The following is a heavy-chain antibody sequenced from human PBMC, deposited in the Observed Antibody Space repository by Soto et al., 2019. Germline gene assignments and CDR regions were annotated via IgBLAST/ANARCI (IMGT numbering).Heavy chain of an antibody. CDR3: ARGGGSGYCGGDCYSDFDY. CDR1: GGSISSGGYS. Sequence: QLQLQESGSGLVKPSQTLSLTCAVSGGSISSGGYSWSWIRQPPGKGLEWIGYIYHSGSTYYNPSLESRVTISVDGSKNQCSLKLSSVTAADTAVYYCARGGGSGYCGGDCYSDFDYWGQGTLVAVSS. D-gene: IGHD2-21*02. V-gene: IGHV4-30-2*01. J-gene: IGHJ4*02. CDR2: IYHSGST.